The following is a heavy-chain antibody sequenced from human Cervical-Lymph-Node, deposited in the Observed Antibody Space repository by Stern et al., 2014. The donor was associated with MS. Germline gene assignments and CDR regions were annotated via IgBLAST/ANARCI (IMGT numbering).Heavy chain of an antibody. D-gene: IGHD3-22*01. CDR1: GGTFSTYG. CDR3: AREFNYDSSGYYFYY. J-gene: IGHJ4*02. Sequence: AQLVQSAAEVKKPGSSVKVSCKASGGTFSTYGISWVRQAPGQGLEWMGGIIPLFGTANYAQKFQGRVTITADESTSTAYMEMSSLRSEDTAVYYCAREFNYDSSGYYFYYWGQGTLVTVSS. CDR2: IIPLFGTA. V-gene: IGHV1-69*01.